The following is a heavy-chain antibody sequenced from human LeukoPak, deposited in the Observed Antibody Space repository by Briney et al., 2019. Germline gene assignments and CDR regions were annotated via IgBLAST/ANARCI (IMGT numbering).Heavy chain of an antibody. Sequence: PSETLSLTCTVSGGSISSYYWSWIRQPPGKGLEWIGYIYYSGSTNYNPSLKSRVTISVDTSKNQFSLKLSSVTAEDTAVYYCASESRFLEWLSLGCFDYWGQGTLVTVSS. J-gene: IGHJ4*02. CDR2: IYYSGST. CDR3: ASESRFLEWLSLGCFDY. CDR1: GGSISSYY. V-gene: IGHV4-59*01. D-gene: IGHD3-3*01.